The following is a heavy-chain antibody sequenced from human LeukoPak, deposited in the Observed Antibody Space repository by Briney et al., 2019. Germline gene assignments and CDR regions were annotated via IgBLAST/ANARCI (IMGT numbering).Heavy chain of an antibody. CDR3: TRDGESSGWYSAC. CDR1: GFTFSSYS. D-gene: IGHD6-19*01. CDR2: ISSSGAYI. Sequence: PGGYLRLSCAASGFTFSSYSMNWVRQAPGKGLQWVSSISSSGAYIFYADSVQGRFTISRDNAKNSLYLQMNSLRAEDTAVYYCTRDGESSGWYSACWGQGTLVTVSS. J-gene: IGHJ4*02. V-gene: IGHV3-21*01.